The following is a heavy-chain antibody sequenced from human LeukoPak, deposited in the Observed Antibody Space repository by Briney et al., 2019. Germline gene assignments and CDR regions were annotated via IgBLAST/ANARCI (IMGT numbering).Heavy chain of an antibody. CDR2: IYSPGT. CDR3: ARGIGTSYDSSRDAFDI. J-gene: IGHJ3*02. D-gene: IGHD3-22*01. Sequence: PSQTLSLTCTVSAGSINSGDYYWSWIRQPAGKGLEWIGRIYSPGTNYNYNPSVKSRVAISIDTSKNQFSLKLTSVTAADTAVYYCARGIGTSYDSSRDAFDIWGQGTMVIVSS. CDR1: AGSINSGDYY. V-gene: IGHV4-61*02.